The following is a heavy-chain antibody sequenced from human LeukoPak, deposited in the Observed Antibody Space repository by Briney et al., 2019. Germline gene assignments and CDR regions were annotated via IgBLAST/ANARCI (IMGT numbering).Heavy chain of an antibody. V-gene: IGHV4-59*01. Sequence: PSETLSLTCTVSGGSISSYYWSWIRQPPGKGLEWIGYIYYSGSTNYNPSLKSRVTISVDTSKNQFSLKLSSMTAADTAVYYCARDSSGWYRWFDPWGQGTLVTVSS. J-gene: IGHJ5*02. CDR3: ARDSSGWYRWFDP. CDR1: GGSISSYY. CDR2: IYYSGST. D-gene: IGHD6-19*01.